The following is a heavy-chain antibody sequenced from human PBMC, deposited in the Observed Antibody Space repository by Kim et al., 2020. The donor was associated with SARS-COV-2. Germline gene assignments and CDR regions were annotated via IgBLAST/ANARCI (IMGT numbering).Heavy chain of an antibody. J-gene: IGHJ4*02. V-gene: IGHV1-69*13. CDR1: GGTFSSYA. D-gene: IGHD2-15*01. CDR2: IIPIFGTA. Sequence: SVKVSCKASGGTFSSYAISWVRQAPGQGLEWMGGIIPIFGTANYAQKFQGRVTITADESTSTAYMELSSLRSEDTAVYYCARTPRGYCSGGSCYSATRYYFDYWGQGTLVTVSS. CDR3: ARTPRGYCSGGSCYSATRYYFDY.